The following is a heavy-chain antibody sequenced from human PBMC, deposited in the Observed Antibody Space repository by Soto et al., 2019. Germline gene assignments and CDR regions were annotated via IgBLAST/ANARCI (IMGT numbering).Heavy chain of an antibody. V-gene: IGHV5-51*01. Sequence: PGESLKISCKGSGYHFTNYWIGWVRQMPGKGLEWMGFIYPSDSDTRYSPSFQGQVTISADKSISTAYLQWSSLKASDTAMYYCASPYYYDSSGPPQMGYYGMDVWGQGTTVTVSS. J-gene: IGHJ6*02. CDR3: ASPYYYDSSGPPQMGYYGMDV. CDR2: IYPSDSDT. CDR1: GYHFTNYW. D-gene: IGHD3-22*01.